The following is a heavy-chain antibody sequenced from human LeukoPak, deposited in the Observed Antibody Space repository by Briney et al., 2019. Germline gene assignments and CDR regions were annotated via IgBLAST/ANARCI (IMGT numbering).Heavy chain of an antibody. CDR3: AKDREVVTSPYYYYMDV. D-gene: IGHD3-22*01. CDR1: EFTFSSYG. V-gene: IGHV3-30*02. Sequence: GGSLRLSCAASEFTFSSYGMHWVRQAPGKGLEWVAFIRYDGSNKYYADSVKGRFTISRDNSKNTLYLQMNSLRAEDTAVYYCAKDREVVTSPYYYYMDVWGKGPRSPSP. CDR2: IRYDGSNK. J-gene: IGHJ6*03.